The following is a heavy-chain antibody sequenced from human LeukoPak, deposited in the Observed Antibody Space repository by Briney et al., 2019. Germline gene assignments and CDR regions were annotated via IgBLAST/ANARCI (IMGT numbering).Heavy chain of an antibody. CDR3: AKDEFSYSSSWSDPYDY. CDR1: GFTFSSYD. V-gene: IGHV3-23*01. CDR2: ISGSGGST. D-gene: IGHD6-13*01. J-gene: IGHJ4*02. Sequence: GGSLRLSCAASGFTFSSYDMSWVRQAPGKGLEWVSVISGSGGSTYYADSVKGRFTISRDNSKNTLYLQMNSLRAEDTAVYYCAKDEFSYSSSWSDPYDYWGQGTLVTVSS.